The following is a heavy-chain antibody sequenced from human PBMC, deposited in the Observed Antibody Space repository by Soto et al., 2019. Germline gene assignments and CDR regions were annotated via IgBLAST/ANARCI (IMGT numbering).Heavy chain of an antibody. Sequence: PSETLSLTCTVSGGSISSYYWSWIRQPPGKGLEWIGYIYYSGSTNYNPSLKSRVTISVDTSKNQFSLKLSSVTAADTAVYYCAKDRHPQSSGYFIYPGPFDIWGQGTMVTVSS. D-gene: IGHD3-22*01. CDR2: IYYSGST. CDR3: AKDRHPQSSGYFIYPGPFDI. J-gene: IGHJ3*02. CDR1: GGSISSYY. V-gene: IGHV4-59*01.